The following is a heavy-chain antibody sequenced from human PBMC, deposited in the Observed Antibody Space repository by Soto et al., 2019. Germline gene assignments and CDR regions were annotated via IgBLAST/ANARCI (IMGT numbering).Heavy chain of an antibody. V-gene: IGHV3-49*04. CDR3: IKTTVVTEDYYGRDV. Sequence: PGGSLRLSCTASGFTFGAYAMSWVRQAPGKGRVWVGFIRSKAYGGATEYAASVKGRFTISRDDSKIIAYLQMNSVKTEDTAVYYSIKTTVVTEDYYGRDVWDQETRITVSS. D-gene: IGHD4-17*01. CDR1: GFTFGAYA. J-gene: IGHJ6*02. CDR2: IRSKAYGGAT.